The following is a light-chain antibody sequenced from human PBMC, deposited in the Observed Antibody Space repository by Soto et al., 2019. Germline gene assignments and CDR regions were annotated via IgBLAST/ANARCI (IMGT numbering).Light chain of an antibody. CDR3: SSYTSSSTVV. CDR2: EVS. V-gene: IGLV2-14*01. J-gene: IGLJ1*01. CDR1: SSEVGGYNY. Sequence: QSALTQPASVSGSPGQSITISCTGTSSEVGGYNYVSWYQQHPGKAPKLRIYEVSNRPSGISNRFSGSRSGNTASLTISGLQAEDEAEYCCSSYTSSSTVVFGTGTKVTVL.